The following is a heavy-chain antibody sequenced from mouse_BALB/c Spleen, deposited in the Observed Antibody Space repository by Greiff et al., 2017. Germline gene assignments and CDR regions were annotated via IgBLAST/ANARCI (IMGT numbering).Heavy chain of an antibody. V-gene: IGHV14-3*02. J-gene: IGHJ4*01. CDR1: GFNIKDTY. Sequence: EVQLQESGAELVKPGASVKLSCTASGFNIKDTYMHWVKQRPEQGLEWIGRIDPANGNTKYDPKFQGKATITADTSSNTAYLQLSSLTSEDTAVYYCASPLLLRGAMDYWGQGTSVTVSS. CDR2: IDPANGNT. D-gene: IGHD1-1*01. CDR3: ASPLLLRGAMDY.